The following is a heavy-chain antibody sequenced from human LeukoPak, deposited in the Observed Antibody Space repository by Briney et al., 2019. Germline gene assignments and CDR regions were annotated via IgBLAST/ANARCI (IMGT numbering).Heavy chain of an antibody. CDR2: IWYDGSNK. CDR1: GFTFSSYG. Sequence: GGSLRLSCAASGFTFSSYGMHWVRQAPGMGLEWVAVIWYDGSNKYYADSVKGRFTISRDNSKNTLYLQMNSLRAEDTAVYYCASAPSKCCSGGSCYLGYWGQGTLVTVSS. D-gene: IGHD2-15*01. J-gene: IGHJ4*02. V-gene: IGHV3-33*01. CDR3: ASAPSKCCSGGSCYLGY.